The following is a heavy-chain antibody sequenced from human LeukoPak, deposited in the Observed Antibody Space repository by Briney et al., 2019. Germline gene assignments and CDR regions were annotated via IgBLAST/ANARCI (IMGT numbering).Heavy chain of an antibody. J-gene: IGHJ4*02. CDR3: AREARSGGIVGATIRSRPFDY. V-gene: IGHV3-33*01. Sequence: GGSLRLSCAASGFTFSSYGMHWVRQAPGKGLEWVAVIWYDGSNKYYADSVKGRFTISRDNSKNTLYLQMNSLRAEDTAVYYCAREARSGGIVGATIRSRPFDYWGKGTLVTVSA. D-gene: IGHD1-26*01. CDR2: IWYDGSNK. CDR1: GFTFSSYG.